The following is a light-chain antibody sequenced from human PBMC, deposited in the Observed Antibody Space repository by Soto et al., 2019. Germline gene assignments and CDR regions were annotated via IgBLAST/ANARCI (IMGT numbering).Light chain of an antibody. CDR1: SSNIGSNT. J-gene: IGLJ1*01. CDR2: TNN. V-gene: IGLV1-44*01. CDR3: ATWDDSLNAYV. Sequence: HSVLTQPPSASGTPGQRVTISCSGGSSNIGSNTVNWYQHLPGTAPKLLIDTNNQRPSGVPDRFSGSKSGTSASLAISGLRSEDEADYYCATWDDSLNAYVFGTGTKLTVL.